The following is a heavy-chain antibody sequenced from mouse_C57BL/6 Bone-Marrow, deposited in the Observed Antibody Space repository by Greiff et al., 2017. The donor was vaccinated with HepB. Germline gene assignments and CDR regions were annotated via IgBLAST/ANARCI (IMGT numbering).Heavy chain of an antibody. V-gene: IGHV1-81*01. Sequence: VKLQESGAELARPGASVKLSCKASGYTFTSYGISWVKQRTGQGLEWIGEIYPRSGNTYYNEKFKGKATLTADKSSSTAYMKLRSLTSEDSAVYFCARKTGSSSYYFDYWGQGTTLTVSS. CDR3: ARKTGSSSYYFDY. J-gene: IGHJ2*01. D-gene: IGHD1-1*01. CDR1: GYTFTSYG. CDR2: IYPRSGNT.